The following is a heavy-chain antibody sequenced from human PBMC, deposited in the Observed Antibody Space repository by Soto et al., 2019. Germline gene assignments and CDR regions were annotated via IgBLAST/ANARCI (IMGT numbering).Heavy chain of an antibody. CDR1: GGSMSSYY. D-gene: IGHD3-10*01. CDR2: IYYSGST. Sequence: PSETLSLTCTVSGGSMSSYYWSWIRQPPGKGLEWIGYIYYSGSTIYNPSLKSRVTISVDTSKNQFSLKLSSVTAADTAVYYCARYGSGSSVWFDPGGQGTLVTVSA. V-gene: IGHV4-59*01. CDR3: ARYGSGSSVWFDP. J-gene: IGHJ5*02.